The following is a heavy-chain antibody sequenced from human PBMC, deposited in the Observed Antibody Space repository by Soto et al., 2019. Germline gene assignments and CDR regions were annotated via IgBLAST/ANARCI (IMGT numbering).Heavy chain of an antibody. Sequence: QITLEESGPPLVKPTQSLTLTCTFSGFSLSTRGAGVGWIRQPPGKALEWLALIYWDDDKPYSPSLRSRLTNPKDTSKTTVVLIMTNMDPIDTATYFWGHSFSYYDILTGYHYDFDFWGQGTPITVSS. CDR3: GHSFSYYDILTGYHYDFDF. CDR2: IYWDDDK. D-gene: IGHD3-9*01. J-gene: IGHJ4*02. V-gene: IGHV2-5*02. CDR1: GFSLSTRGAG.